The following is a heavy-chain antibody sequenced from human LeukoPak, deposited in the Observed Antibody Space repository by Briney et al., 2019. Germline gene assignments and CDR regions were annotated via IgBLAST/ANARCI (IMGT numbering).Heavy chain of an antibody. D-gene: IGHD3-22*01. CDR1: GFTFSSYS. J-gene: IGHJ4*02. CDR3: ARWRYYDSSGHYYYFDY. Sequence: GGSLRLSCAASGFTFSSYSMFWVRQAPGKGLMWVSRIKTDGRTTTYADSVKGRFTISRDNAKNTLYLQMNSLRAEDTAVYYCARWRYYDSSGHYYYFDYWGQGTLVTVSS. V-gene: IGHV3-74*03. CDR2: IKTDGRTT.